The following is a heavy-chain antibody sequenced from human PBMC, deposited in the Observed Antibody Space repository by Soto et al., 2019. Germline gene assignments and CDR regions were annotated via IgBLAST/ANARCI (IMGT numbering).Heavy chain of an antibody. D-gene: IGHD3-3*01. V-gene: IGHV3-33*01. J-gene: IGHJ4*02. Sequence: QVQLVESGGGVVQPGRSLRLSCEASGFTFSGYTMHWVRQAPGRGLEWVSLIWYGSTNKYYADSVKGRFTISRDNSKNTLYLQMNSLRAEDTGVYYCVRDRGVVSPWDRGGYFDHWGQGTLVTVSS. CDR2: IWYGSTNK. CDR1: GFTFSGYT. CDR3: VRDRGVVSPWDRGGYFDH.